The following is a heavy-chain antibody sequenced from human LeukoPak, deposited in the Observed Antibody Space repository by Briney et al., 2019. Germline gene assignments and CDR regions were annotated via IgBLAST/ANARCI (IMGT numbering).Heavy chain of an antibody. V-gene: IGHV3-64*01. J-gene: IGHJ4*02. Sequence: GGSLRLSCAASGFTFSSYAMYWVRQAPGKGLEYVSAITGSGGSTYYANSVKGRFTISRDNSKNTLYLQMGSLRAKDMAVYYCARVDYGDFVFDYWGQGTLVTVSS. CDR2: ITGSGGST. CDR1: GFTFSSYA. CDR3: ARVDYGDFVFDY. D-gene: IGHD4-17*01.